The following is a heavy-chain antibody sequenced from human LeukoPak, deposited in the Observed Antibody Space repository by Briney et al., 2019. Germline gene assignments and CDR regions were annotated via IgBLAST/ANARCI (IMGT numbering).Heavy chain of an antibody. CDR3: ARGRGALNYYYYYMDV. Sequence: ASVKVSCKASGYTFASYYMHWVRQAPGQGLEWMGIINPSGGSTSYAQKFQGRVTMTRDTSTSTVYMELSSLRSEDTAVYYCARGRGALNYYYYYMDVWGKGTTVTISS. CDR2: INPSGGST. D-gene: IGHD4-17*01. J-gene: IGHJ6*03. CDR1: GYTFASYY. V-gene: IGHV1-46*01.